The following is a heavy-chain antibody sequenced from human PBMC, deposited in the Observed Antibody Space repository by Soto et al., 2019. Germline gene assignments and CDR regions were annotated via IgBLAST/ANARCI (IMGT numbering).Heavy chain of an antibody. CDR3: AKVGEIYYYDSSGHQTGSPYYGMDV. J-gene: IGHJ6*02. CDR2: ISGSGGST. V-gene: IGHV3-23*01. CDR1: GFTFSSYA. Sequence: GGSLRLSCAASGFTFSSYAMSWVRQAPGKGLEWVSAISGSGGSTYYADSVKGRFTISRDNSKNTLYLQMNSLRAEDTAVYYCAKVGEIYYYDSSGHQTGSPYYGMDVWGQGTTVTVSS. D-gene: IGHD3-22*01.